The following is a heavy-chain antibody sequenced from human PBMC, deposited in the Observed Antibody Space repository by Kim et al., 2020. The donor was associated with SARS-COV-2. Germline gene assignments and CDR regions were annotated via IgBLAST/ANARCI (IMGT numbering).Heavy chain of an antibody. CDR1: AGSISSSNW. J-gene: IGHJ4*02. V-gene: IGHV4-4*02. Sequence: SETLSLTCAVSAGSISSSNWWSWVRQPPGKGLEWIGEIYHSGSTNYNPSLKSRVTISVDKSKNQFSLKLSSVTAADTAVYYCARAEHCSGGICHYRFDYWGQGTLVTVSS. CDR3: ARAEHCSGGICHYRFDY. D-gene: IGHD2-15*01. CDR2: IYHSGST.